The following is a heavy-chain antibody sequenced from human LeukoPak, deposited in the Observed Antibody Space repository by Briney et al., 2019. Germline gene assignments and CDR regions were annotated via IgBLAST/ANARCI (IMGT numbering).Heavy chain of an antibody. CDR1: GFTFSNAW. J-gene: IGHJ4*02. V-gene: IGHV3-15*07. D-gene: IGHD3-22*01. CDR3: TTGHYYDSSGFYF. Sequence: GGSLRLSCAASGFTFSNAWMNWVRQAPGKGLEWVGRIKSKTDGGTPDYAAPVKGRFTISRDDSKNTLYLQMNSLKTEDTAVYYCTTGHYYDSSGFYFWGQGTLVTVSS. CDR2: IKSKTDGGTP.